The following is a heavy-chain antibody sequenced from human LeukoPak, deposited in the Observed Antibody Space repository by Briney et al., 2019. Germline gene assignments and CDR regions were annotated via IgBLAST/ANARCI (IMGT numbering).Heavy chain of an antibody. CDR1: GFTFSSYA. J-gene: IGHJ4*02. CDR3: VRGDQEASEPAFDY. Sequence: PGGSLRLSCAASGFTFSSYAMNWVRQAPGKGLEWVSGISNSGGGTYYADSVKGRFTISRDNSKNSLYLEMNSLRDEDTAMYYCVRGDQEASEPAFDYWGQGTLVTVSS. CDR2: ISNSGGGT. D-gene: IGHD1-14*01. V-gene: IGHV3-23*01.